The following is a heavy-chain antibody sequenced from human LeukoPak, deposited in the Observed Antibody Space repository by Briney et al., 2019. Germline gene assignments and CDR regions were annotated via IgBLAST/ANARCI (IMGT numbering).Heavy chain of an antibody. CDR2: ISSSGSTI. Sequence: GSLILSCAASGFTVSSNYMSWVRQAPGKGLEWVSYISSSGSTIYYADSVKGRFTISRDDAKSSLYLQMNSLRAEDTAVYYCAELGITMIGGVWGKGTTVTISS. D-gene: IGHD3-10*02. J-gene: IGHJ6*04. CDR3: AELGITMIGGV. V-gene: IGHV3-48*04. CDR1: GFTVSSNY.